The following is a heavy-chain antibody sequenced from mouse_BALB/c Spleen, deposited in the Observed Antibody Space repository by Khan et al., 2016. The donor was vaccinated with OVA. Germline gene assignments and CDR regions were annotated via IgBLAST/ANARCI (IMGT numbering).Heavy chain of an antibody. J-gene: IGHJ1*01. CDR2: ISSGGNYT. D-gene: IGHD1-1*01. V-gene: IGHV5-9-3*01. CDR3: ARPPITTVVATSYWFFDV. Sequence: DVQLVESGGGLVQPGGSLKLSCAASGFTFSSYAMSWVRQTPEKRLEWVATISSGGNYTYYPDSVKGRFTISRANAKTTLYLQMSSLRSEDTAMYYCARPPITTVVATSYWFFDVWGAGTTVTVSS. CDR1: GFTFSSYA.